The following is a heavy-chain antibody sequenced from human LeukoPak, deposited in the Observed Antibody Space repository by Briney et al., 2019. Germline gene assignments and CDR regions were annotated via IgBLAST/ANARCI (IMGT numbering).Heavy chain of an antibody. CDR3: ARDVGATSDY. CDR2: IRSSGSTM. V-gene: IGHV3-11*04. D-gene: IGHD1-26*01. Sequence: GGSLRLSCAASGFTVSSNYMSWVRQAPGKGLEWLSYIRSSGSTMYYADSVKGRFTISRDNAKNSLYLQMNSLRAEDTAVYYCARDVGATSDYWGQGTLVTVSS. J-gene: IGHJ4*02. CDR1: GFTVSSNY.